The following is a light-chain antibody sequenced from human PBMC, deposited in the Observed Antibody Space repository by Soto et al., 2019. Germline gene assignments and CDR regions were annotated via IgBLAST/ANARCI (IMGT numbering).Light chain of an antibody. J-gene: IGLJ1*01. CDR3: CSYTTSGTFV. V-gene: IGLV2-14*01. CDR1: SSDIGGYNY. CDR2: AVT. Sequence: QSTLTQPASVSGSPGQSITISCTGTSSDIGGYNYVSWYQQHPGKAPKLMIYAVTDRPSGISYRFSGSKSANTASLTISGLQAEDEADYYCCSYTTSGTFVFGTGNKLTVL.